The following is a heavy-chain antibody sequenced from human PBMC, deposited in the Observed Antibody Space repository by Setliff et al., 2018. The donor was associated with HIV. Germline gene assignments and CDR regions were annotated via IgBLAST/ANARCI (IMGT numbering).Heavy chain of an antibody. CDR2: MYFSGNA. J-gene: IGHJ6*02. D-gene: IGHD3-10*01. V-gene: IGHV4-59*11. CDR3: ARVETTVRGATYAMDV. Sequence: PSETLSLTCTVSGGSIGSHYWSWIRQAPGKGLEWIGTMYFSGNARPSPPLKSRVTISTDTSKNQLSLNLTSVTAADTAVYYCARVETTVRGATYAMDVWGQGTTVTVSS. CDR1: GGSIGSHY.